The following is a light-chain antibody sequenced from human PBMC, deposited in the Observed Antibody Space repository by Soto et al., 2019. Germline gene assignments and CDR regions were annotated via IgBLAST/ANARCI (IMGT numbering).Light chain of an antibody. Sequence: SYELTQPPSVSVAPGQTARITCGGNNIGSKSVHWYQQKPGQAPVLVVYDDSDRPSGIPERFSGSNSGNTAALTISRVEVGDEADYYCQVWDSSSDHYVFGTGTKVTVL. CDR2: DDS. V-gene: IGLV3-21*02. CDR3: QVWDSSSDHYV. J-gene: IGLJ1*01. CDR1: NIGSKS.